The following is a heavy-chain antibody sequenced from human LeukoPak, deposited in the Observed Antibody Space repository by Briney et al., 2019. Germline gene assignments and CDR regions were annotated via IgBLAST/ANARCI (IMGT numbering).Heavy chain of an antibody. CDR3: ARGSLGYYYYYMDV. V-gene: IGHV4-59*01. J-gene: IGHJ6*03. CDR2: IYYSGST. Sequence: SKTLSLTCTVSGGSISSYYWSWIRQPPGKGLEWIGYIYYSGSTNYNPSLKSRVTISVDTSKNQFSLKLSSVTAADTAVYYCARGSLGYYYYYMDVWGKGTTVTVS. D-gene: IGHD3-16*01. CDR1: GGSISSYY.